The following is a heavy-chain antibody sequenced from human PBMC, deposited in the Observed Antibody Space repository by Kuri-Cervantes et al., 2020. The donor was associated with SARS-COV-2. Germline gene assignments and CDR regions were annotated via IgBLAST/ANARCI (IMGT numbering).Heavy chain of an antibody. V-gene: IGHV3-48*03. CDR2: IRSSSSII. J-gene: IGHJ6*02. D-gene: IGHD2-2*01. CDR1: GFTFSSYD. CDR3: AREDAVPATLRGYYYNNGMDV. Sequence: GESLKISCAASGFTFSSYDMNWVRQAPGKGLEWVSYIRSSSSIIYYADSVKGRFTISRDNAKNSLYLQMNSLRPEDTAVYYCAREDAVPATLRGYYYNNGMDVWGQGTTVTVSS.